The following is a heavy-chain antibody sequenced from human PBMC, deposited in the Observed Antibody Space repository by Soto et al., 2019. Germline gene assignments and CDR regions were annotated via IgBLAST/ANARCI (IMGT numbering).Heavy chain of an antibody. Sequence: QVQLVQSGAEVKKPGSSVKVSCKASGGTFSSYAISWVRQAPGQRLEWMGGIIPIFDTANYAQSFQGRVTITADETTNTAYRELSILTSDDTAVYYCARGHGYTGAPFDYWSQGNLVTVSS. V-gene: IGHV1-69*01. CDR3: ARGHGYTGAPFDY. CDR1: GGTFSSYA. D-gene: IGHD6-25*01. CDR2: IIPIFDTA. J-gene: IGHJ4*02.